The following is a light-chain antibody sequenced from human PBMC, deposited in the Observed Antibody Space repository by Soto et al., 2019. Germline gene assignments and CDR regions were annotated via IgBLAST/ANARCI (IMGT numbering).Light chain of an antibody. CDR2: GAS. CDR1: QIVTSSY. V-gene: IGKV3-20*01. CDR3: QQYGRSPA. Sequence: EIVLTQAPGTLSLSPGERATLSCRASQIVTSSYLAWYQQKPGQAPRLLIYGASSRATGIPDRFSGSGSGTDFTLTISRLEPEDFAVYYCQQYGRSPAFGGWTKGEIK. J-gene: IGKJ4*01.